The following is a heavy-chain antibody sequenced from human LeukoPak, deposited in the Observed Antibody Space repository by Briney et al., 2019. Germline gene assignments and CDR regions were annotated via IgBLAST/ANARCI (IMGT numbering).Heavy chain of an antibody. V-gene: IGHV3-30*19. CDR2: ISDDGIKI. D-gene: IGHD5/OR15-5a*01. CDR1: GFTFSRYG. CDR3: GKGPGYSVYDNLPHH. J-gene: IGHJ5*02. Sequence: GGSLRLSCSASGFTFSRYGMHWVRQAPGKGLEWVAVISDDGIKIYYGDSVKGRFTISRDNSKNTLNLQMDSLRADDTAVYYCGKGPGYSVYDNLPHHWGQGTLVTVSS.